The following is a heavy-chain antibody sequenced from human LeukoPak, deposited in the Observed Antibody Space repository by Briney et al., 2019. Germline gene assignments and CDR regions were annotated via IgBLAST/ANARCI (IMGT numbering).Heavy chain of an antibody. CDR1: GFTFSGYW. CDR3: ARESKGRSKIDY. Sequence: GGSLRLSCAASGFTFSGYWTSWVRQAPGKGLEWVANINKDGSERYNVDPVKGRFTISRDNANKSLYLQMNSLRAEDTSVYCARESKGRSKIDYWGQGTLVTVSS. V-gene: IGHV3-7*01. D-gene: IGHD4-17*01. J-gene: IGHJ4*02. CDR2: INKDGSER.